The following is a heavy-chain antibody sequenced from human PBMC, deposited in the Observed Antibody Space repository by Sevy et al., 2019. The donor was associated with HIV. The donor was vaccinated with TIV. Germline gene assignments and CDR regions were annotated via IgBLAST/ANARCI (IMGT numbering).Heavy chain of an antibody. J-gene: IGHJ4*02. V-gene: IGHV3-23*01. CDR2: ISGGAGST. CDR1: GFTFSRYA. CDR3: AKDNGIGWYGGFDY. D-gene: IGHD6-19*01. Sequence: GGSLRLSCAASGFTFSRYAMNWVRQAPGKGLEWVSAISGGAGSTYYADSVKGRFTISRDNSKNTLYLQMNSLRAEDTAVYYCAKDNGIGWYGGFDYCGQGTLVTVSS.